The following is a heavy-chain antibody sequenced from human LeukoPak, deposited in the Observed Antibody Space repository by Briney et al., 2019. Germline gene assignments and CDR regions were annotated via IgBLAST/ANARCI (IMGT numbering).Heavy chain of an antibody. V-gene: IGHV3-30*03. Sequence: GGSLRLSCAVSGFTFSTYGMDWVRQAPGKGLEWVAVISSDGSNKYYADSVKGRFTISRDNSKNMLYLQMNSLRAEDTALYYCARDNGWYSSRNNYFDYWGQGTLVTVSS. J-gene: IGHJ4*02. CDR1: GFTFSTYG. CDR2: ISSDGSNK. D-gene: IGHD6-19*01. CDR3: ARDNGWYSSRNNYFDY.